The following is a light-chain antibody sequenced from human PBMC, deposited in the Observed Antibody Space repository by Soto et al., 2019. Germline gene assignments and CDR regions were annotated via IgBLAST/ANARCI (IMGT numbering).Light chain of an antibody. Sequence: DIVMTQSPATLSVSPGERATLSCRASQSVSSNLAWYQQKPGQAPRLLIYDASSRATGISDRFTGSGSGTDFTLTITTLEPEDFAVYYCHQYGSSPRTFGLGTKVDIK. J-gene: IGKJ1*01. CDR1: QSVSSN. V-gene: IGKV3-20*01. CDR3: HQYGSSPRT. CDR2: DAS.